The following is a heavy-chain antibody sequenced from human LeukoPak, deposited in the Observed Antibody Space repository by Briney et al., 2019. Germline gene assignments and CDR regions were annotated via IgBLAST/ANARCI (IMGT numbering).Heavy chain of an antibody. V-gene: IGHV3-30*18. CDR3: AKFEGGLLWFGELGTFDT. Sequence: GGSLRLSCAASGFMFDTYAMHWVRQAPGKGLEWVAVMSHNGKDEYYADSAKGRFTISRDNSKNTLFLQMTSLKPEDTAVYYCAKFEGGLLWFGELGTFDTWGQGTMVIVSS. CDR1: GFMFDTYA. CDR2: MSHNGKDE. D-gene: IGHD3-10*01. J-gene: IGHJ3*02.